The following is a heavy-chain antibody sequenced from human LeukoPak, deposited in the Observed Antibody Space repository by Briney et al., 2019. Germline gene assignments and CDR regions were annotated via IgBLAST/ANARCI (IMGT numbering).Heavy chain of an antibody. CDR3: ARDFSAVPGFDY. CDR1: GYTFTGYY. D-gene: IGHD1-26*01. J-gene: IGHJ4*02. Sequence: ASVKVSCKASGYTFTGYYMHWVRQAPGQGLEWMGWISAYNGNTNYAQKLQGRVTMTTDTSTSTAYMELRSLRSDDTAVYYCARDFSAVPGFDYWGQGTLVTVSS. V-gene: IGHV1-18*04. CDR2: ISAYNGNT.